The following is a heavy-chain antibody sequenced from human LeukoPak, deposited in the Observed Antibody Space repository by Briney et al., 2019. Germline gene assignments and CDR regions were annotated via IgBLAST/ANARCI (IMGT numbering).Heavy chain of an antibody. D-gene: IGHD3-3*01. J-gene: IGHJ3*02. CDR2: TRNKANSYTT. Sequence: GGSLRLSCAASGFTFSDHYMDWVRQAPGKGLEWVGRTRNKANSYTTEYAASVKGRFTISRDDSKNSLYLQMNSLKTEDTAVYYCARDLMKYYDFSGDAFDIWGQGTMVTVSS. V-gene: IGHV3-72*01. CDR3: ARDLMKYYDFSGDAFDI. CDR1: GFTFSDHY.